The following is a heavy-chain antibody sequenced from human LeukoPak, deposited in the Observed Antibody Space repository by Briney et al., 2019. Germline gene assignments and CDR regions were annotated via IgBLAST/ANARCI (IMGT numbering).Heavy chain of an antibody. D-gene: IGHD2-21*02. CDR3: ARRGDYYFDY. Sequence: PSETLSLTCAVYGGSFSGYCWSWIRQPPGKGLEWIGEINHSGSTNYNPSLKSRVTISVDTSKNQFSLKLSSVTAADTAVYYCARRGDYYFDYWGQGTLVTVSS. V-gene: IGHV4-34*01. CDR1: GGSFSGYC. J-gene: IGHJ4*02. CDR2: INHSGST.